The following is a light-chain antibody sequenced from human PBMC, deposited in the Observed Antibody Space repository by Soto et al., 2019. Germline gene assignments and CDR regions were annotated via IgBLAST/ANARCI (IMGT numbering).Light chain of an antibody. CDR1: QSVTSSY. Sequence: EIVLTQSPGTLSLSPGERATLSCRASQSVTSSYLAWYQQKPGQAPRRLIYGASIRATGIPDRFSGSGSGTDFTLTISRLEPEDFALHSCQQYHSSPLTFGQGTKVDIK. J-gene: IGKJ1*01. V-gene: IGKV3-20*01. CDR3: QQYHSSPLT. CDR2: GAS.